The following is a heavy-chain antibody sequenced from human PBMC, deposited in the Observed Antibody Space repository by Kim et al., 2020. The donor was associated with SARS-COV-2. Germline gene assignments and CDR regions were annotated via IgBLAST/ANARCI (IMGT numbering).Heavy chain of an antibody. Sequence: GGSLRLSCAASGFTFSDYYMSWIRQAPGKGLEWVSYISSSSSYTNYADSGKGRFTISRDNAKNSLYLQMNSLRAEDTAVYYCARVVRGVIITTYGMDVWGQGTTVTVSS. V-gene: IGHV3-11*05. CDR3: ARVVRGVIITTYGMDV. D-gene: IGHD3-10*01. J-gene: IGHJ6*02. CDR1: GFTFSDYY. CDR2: ISSSSSYT.